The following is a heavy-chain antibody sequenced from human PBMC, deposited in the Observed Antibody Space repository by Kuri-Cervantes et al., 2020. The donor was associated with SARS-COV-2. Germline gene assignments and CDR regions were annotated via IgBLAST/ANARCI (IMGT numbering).Heavy chain of an antibody. Sequence: GSLRLSCAASGFTVSSNYMSWVRQAPGKGLEWIGSIYYSGSTYYNPSLKSRVTISVDTSKNQFSLKLSSVTAADTAVYYCATQSRGNYWGQGTLVTVSS. J-gene: IGHJ4*02. CDR1: GFTVSSNY. CDR3: ATQSRGNY. V-gene: IGHV4-59*05. D-gene: IGHD3-16*01. CDR2: IYYSGST.